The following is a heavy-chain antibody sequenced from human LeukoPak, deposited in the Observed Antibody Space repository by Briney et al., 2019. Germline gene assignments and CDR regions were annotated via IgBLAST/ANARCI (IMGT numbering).Heavy chain of an antibody. CDR1: GFTFSSYS. V-gene: IGHV3-48*04. Sequence: GGSLRLSCAASGFTFSSYSMNWVRQAPGKGLEWLSYISGSGYRIYYAGSVKGRFTVSRDNAKKSLYLQMNSLRAEDTAVYYCAREGSSYAPSQPFYFDFWGQGTLVTVSS. CDR2: ISGSGYRI. CDR3: AREGSSYAPSQPFYFDF. D-gene: IGHD3-10*01. J-gene: IGHJ4*02.